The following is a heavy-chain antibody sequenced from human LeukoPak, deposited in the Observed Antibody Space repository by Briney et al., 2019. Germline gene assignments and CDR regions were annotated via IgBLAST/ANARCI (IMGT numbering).Heavy chain of an antibody. J-gene: IGHJ3*02. Sequence: GASVKVSCKASGYTFTSYGISWVRQAPGQGLEWMGWISAYNGNTNYAQKLQGRVTMTTDTSTSTAYMELRSLRSDDTAVYYCARTAIVGATTIAFDIWGQGTMVTVSS. CDR3: ARTAIVGATTIAFDI. CDR2: ISAYNGNT. CDR1: GYTFTSYG. V-gene: IGHV1-18*01. D-gene: IGHD1-26*01.